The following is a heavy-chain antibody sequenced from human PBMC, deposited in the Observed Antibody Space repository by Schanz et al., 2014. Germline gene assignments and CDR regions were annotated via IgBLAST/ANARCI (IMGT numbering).Heavy chain of an antibody. J-gene: IGHJ4*02. CDR2: ISAYTNNT. Sequence: QVQLVQSGAEVKKPGASVKVSCKASGYTFTGYYMHWVRQAPGQGLEWMGWISAYTNNTNYAQKVQGRVTMTTDTSTGTAYMELSSLRSEDTAVYYCARGYGDSPTDFWGQGTLVTVSS. D-gene: IGHD4-17*01. CDR3: ARGYGDSPTDF. CDR1: GYTFTGYY. V-gene: IGHV1-18*04.